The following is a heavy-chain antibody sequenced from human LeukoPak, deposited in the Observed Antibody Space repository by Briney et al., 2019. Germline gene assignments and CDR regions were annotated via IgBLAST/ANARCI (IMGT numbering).Heavy chain of an antibody. V-gene: IGHV1-69*13. CDR2: IIPIFGTA. D-gene: IGHD2-2*01. CDR3: ARLGCSSTSCYSDY. J-gene: IGHJ4*02. CDR1: GGTFSSYA. Sequence: ASVTVSCKASGGTFSSYAISWVRQAPGQGLEWMGGIIPIFGTANYAQKFQGRVTITADESTSAAYMELSSLRSEDTAVYYCARLGCSSTSCYSDYWGQGTLVTVSS.